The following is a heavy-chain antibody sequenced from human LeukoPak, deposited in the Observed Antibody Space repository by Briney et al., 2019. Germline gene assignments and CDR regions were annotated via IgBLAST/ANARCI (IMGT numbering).Heavy chain of an antibody. CDR2: IYPGDSDT. V-gene: IGHV5-51*01. CDR3: ARPDDYGGKPAAFDI. J-gene: IGHJ3*02. CDR1: GYTFITYW. Sequence: NHGESLKISCKGSGYTFITYWIGWVRQMLGKGLEWMGIIYPGDSDTRYSPSFRGQVTISADKSINTAYLQWSSLKASDTAMYYCARPDDYGGKPAAFDIWGQGTMVTVSS. D-gene: IGHD4-23*01.